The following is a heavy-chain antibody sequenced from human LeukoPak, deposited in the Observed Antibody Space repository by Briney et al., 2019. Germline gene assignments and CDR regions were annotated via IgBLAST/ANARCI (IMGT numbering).Heavy chain of an antibody. CDR1: GGSLSGYY. J-gene: IGHJ4*02. D-gene: IGHD3-3*01. V-gene: IGHV4-34*01. Sequence: PSETLSLTCAVYGGSLSGYYWSWIRQPPGKGLEWIGEINHSGSTNYNPSLKSRVTISVDTSKNQFSLKLSSVTAADTAVYYCARLYDFWSGYSCWGQGTLVTVSS. CDR2: INHSGST. CDR3: ARLYDFWSGYSC.